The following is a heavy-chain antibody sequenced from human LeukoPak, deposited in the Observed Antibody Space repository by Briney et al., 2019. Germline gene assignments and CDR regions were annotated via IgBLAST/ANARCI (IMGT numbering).Heavy chain of an antibody. Sequence: ASVKVSCKASGYTFTSYYMHWVRQAPGQGLEWMGIINPSGGSTSYAPKFQGRVTMTRDMSTSTVYMELSSLRSEDTAVYYCARDRTRNYPDYWGQGTLVTVSS. J-gene: IGHJ4*02. CDR3: ARDRTRNYPDY. CDR1: GYTFTSYY. D-gene: IGHD1-14*01. V-gene: IGHV1-46*01. CDR2: INPSGGST.